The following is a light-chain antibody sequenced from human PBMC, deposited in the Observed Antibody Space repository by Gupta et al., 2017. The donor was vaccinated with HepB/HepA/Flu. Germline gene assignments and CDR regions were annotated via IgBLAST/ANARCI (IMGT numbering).Light chain of an antibody. J-gene: IGLJ3*02. CDR2: KNN. CDR1: SFNIEKNF. CDR3: GIWDIPMSHWV. Sequence: QSVLTQPPYVSAAPGQKVTISCSGNSFNIEKNFLYWFKQLPRTAHKLLIDKNNWRPSGIPDRFSGSKAGTSATLRIDVLQTWEEADDYCGIWDIPMSHWVFGGGTKVTVL. V-gene: IGLV1-51*02.